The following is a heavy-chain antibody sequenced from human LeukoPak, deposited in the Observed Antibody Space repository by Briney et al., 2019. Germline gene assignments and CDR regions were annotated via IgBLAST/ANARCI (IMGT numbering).Heavy chain of an antibody. CDR3: AITRGYGDSSFDY. CDR1: GFTFSIW. J-gene: IGHJ4*02. D-gene: IGHD4-17*01. CDR2: ISGSGGST. V-gene: IGHV3-23*01. Sequence: PGGSLRLSCSASGFTFSIWHSWVRQAPGEGLEWVSAISGSGGSTYYADSVKGRFTISRDNSKNTLYLQMNSLRAEDTAVYYCAITRGYGDSSFDYWGQGTLVTVSS.